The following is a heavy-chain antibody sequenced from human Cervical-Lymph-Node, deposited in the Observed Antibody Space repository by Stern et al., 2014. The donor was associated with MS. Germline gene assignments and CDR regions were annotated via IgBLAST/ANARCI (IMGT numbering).Heavy chain of an antibody. D-gene: IGHD2-15*01. CDR3: ARQYCSGGKCHSSAYNYNGMDV. J-gene: IGHJ6*02. Sequence: VQLVESGAEVKKPGASVKVSCKASGYSFTGYYIHWVRRAPGQGLEWMGRIAPNSGGANYAQRLQGGVTLTRDTSISTTYMELSSLRSDDTAIYYCARQYCSGGKCHSSAYNYNGMDVWGQGTTVTVSS. CDR2: IAPNSGGA. CDR1: GYSFTGYY. V-gene: IGHV1-2*06.